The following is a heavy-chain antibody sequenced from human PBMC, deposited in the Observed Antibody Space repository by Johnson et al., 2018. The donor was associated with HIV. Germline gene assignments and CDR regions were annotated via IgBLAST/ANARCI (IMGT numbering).Heavy chain of an antibody. V-gene: IGHV3-30*04. J-gene: IGHJ3*02. Sequence: QVQLVESGGGVVQPGRSLRLSCAASGFTFSSFPIHWVRQAPGKGLEWVAVISFDGSKKYYGDSVKGRFTVSRDNSKSTLYLQMSSLRAEDTAIYYCARGPLVGATSFGYDFACDIWGLGTMVTVSS. CDR1: GFTFSSFP. CDR3: ARGPLVGATSFGYDFACDI. CDR2: ISFDGSKK. D-gene: IGHD1-26*01.